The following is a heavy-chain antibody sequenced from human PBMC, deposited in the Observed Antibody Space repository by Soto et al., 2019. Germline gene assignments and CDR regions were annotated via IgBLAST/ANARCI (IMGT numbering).Heavy chain of an antibody. V-gene: IGHV5-51*01. Sequence: GESLKISCKGSGYSFTSYWIGWVRQMPGKGLEWMGIIYPGDSDTRYSPSFQGQVTISADKSISTAYLQWSSLKASDTAMYYCASVSQLADYYHYGMDVWGQGTTVTVSS. CDR2: IYPGDSDT. CDR1: GYSFTSYW. J-gene: IGHJ6*02. CDR3: ASVSQLADYYHYGMDV. D-gene: IGHD6-6*01.